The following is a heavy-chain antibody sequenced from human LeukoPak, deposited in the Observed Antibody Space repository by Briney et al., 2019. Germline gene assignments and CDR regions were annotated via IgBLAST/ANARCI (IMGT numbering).Heavy chain of an antibody. J-gene: IGHJ4*02. Sequence: GGSLRLSCAASGFTFSNFAISWVRQAPGKGLEWVSAISKCGDNSYYADSVKGRFTISRDNSKNTIYLQMNSLRVEDTAVYYCAKLSGWTGWFFDYWGQGTVVTVSS. CDR2: ISKCGDNS. CDR3: AKLSGWTGWFFDY. V-gene: IGHV3-23*01. D-gene: IGHD6-19*01. CDR1: GFTFSNFA.